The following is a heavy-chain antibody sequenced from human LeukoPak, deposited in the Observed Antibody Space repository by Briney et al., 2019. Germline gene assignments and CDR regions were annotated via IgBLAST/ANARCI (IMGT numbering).Heavy chain of an antibody. CDR3: ARSEAMDYYYDY. J-gene: IGHJ4*02. Sequence: SVKVSCKASGGTFRSYAISWVRQAPGQGLEWMGGIIPIFGTANYAQKFQGRVTITADESTSTAYMELSSLRSEDTAVYYCARSEAMDYYYDYWGQGTLVTVSS. D-gene: IGHD5-18*01. V-gene: IGHV1-69*01. CDR1: GGTFRSYA. CDR2: IIPIFGTA.